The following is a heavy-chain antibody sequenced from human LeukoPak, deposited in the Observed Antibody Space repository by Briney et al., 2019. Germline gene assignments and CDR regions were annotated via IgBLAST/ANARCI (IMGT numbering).Heavy chain of an antibody. D-gene: IGHD5-24*01. CDR1: GFTFSSYA. CDR3: ARDRCLQLLDY. CDR2: ISSNGGST. J-gene: IGHJ4*02. V-gene: IGHV3-64*01. Sequence: PGGSLRLSCAASGFTFSSYAMHWVRQAPGKGLEYVSAISSNGGSTYCANSVKGRFTISRDNSKNTLYLQMGSLRAEDMAVYYCARDRCLQLLDYWGQGTLVTVSS.